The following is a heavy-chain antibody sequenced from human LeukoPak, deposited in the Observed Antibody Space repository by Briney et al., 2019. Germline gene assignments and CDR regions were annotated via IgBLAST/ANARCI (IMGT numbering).Heavy chain of an antibody. CDR1: GFIFDDYA. CDR2: ISGDGGRT. V-gene: IGHV3-43*02. J-gene: IGHJ3*02. Sequence: PGGSLRLSCAASGFIFDDYAMNWVRQAPGKGLEWVCLISGDGGRTYYTDTVKGGFTISKDNSKHSLYLQMNSLRTEDTALYYCTKNGGYSDAFDIWGQGTMVTVSS. D-gene: IGHD3-10*01. CDR3: TKNGGYSDAFDI.